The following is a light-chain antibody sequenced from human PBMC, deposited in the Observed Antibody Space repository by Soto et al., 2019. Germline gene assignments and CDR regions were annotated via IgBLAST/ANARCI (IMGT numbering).Light chain of an antibody. CDR3: HQHAISRQT. CDR1: QMVSASY. J-gene: IGKJ4*01. V-gene: IGKV3-20*01. CDR2: GAT. Sequence: ELVLTQSPGTLSLSPGGRVTVACRASQMVSASYLAWYQQKPGQAPRLLIYGATNRATGTADRFSGRRTGTDFTLNISRLEADDFAVYYCHQHAISRQTFGGGT.